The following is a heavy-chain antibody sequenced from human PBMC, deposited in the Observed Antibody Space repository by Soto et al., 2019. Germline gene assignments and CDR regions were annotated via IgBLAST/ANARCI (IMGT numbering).Heavy chain of an antibody. CDR1: GYSLTIYL. D-gene: IGHD3-10*01. CDR3: ARLPDFGTNWFDP. Sequence: GGSLKISCTGSGYSLTIYLIDLVCQMPGKGLEWMGIIYPGDSDTRYSPSFQGQVTISADKSISTAYLQWSSLKASDTAMYYCARLPDFGTNWFDPWGQGTLVTVSS. J-gene: IGHJ5*02. CDR2: IYPGDSDT. V-gene: IGHV5-51*01.